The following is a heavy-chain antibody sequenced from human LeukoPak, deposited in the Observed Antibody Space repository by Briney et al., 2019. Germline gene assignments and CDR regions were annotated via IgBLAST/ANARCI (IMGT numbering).Heavy chain of an antibody. Sequence: GASVKVSCKASGGTFTSYGISWVRQAPGQGLEWMGRISAYNGNTNYAQKLQGRVTMTTDTSTSTAYMELRSLRSDDTAVYYCATDMVRGAQVAFDIWGQGTMVTVSS. CDR3: ATDMVRGAQVAFDI. CDR1: GGTFTSYG. J-gene: IGHJ3*02. D-gene: IGHD3-10*01. CDR2: ISAYNGNT. V-gene: IGHV1-18*01.